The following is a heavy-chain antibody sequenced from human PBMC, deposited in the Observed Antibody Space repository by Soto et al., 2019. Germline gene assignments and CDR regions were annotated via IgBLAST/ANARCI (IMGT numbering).Heavy chain of an antibody. Sequence: GGSLRLSCAASGFTFSRYTFHWVRQAPGKGLEYVSAITSHRQRTYYGDSVRGRFTVSRDNSKNTLYLQMDRLRPEDTAVYYCARGEDDDFWSGYDYWGQGALVTVSS. J-gene: IGHJ4*02. V-gene: IGHV3-64*02. CDR2: ITSHRQRT. CDR1: GFTFSRYT. CDR3: ARGEDDDFWSGYDY. D-gene: IGHD3-3*01.